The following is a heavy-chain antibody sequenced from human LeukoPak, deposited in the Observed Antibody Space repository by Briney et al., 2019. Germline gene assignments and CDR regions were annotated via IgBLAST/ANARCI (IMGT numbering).Heavy chain of an antibody. CDR1: GFTFSSYA. D-gene: IGHD3-10*01. Sequence: GGSLRLSCAASGFTFSSYAMSWVRQAPGRGLEWVSAISGSGGSTYYADSVKGRFTISRDNSKNTLYLQMNSLRAEDTAVYYCAKPSGSYSYNWFDPWGQGTLVIVSS. J-gene: IGHJ5*02. CDR3: AKPSGSYSYNWFDP. CDR2: ISGSGGST. V-gene: IGHV3-23*01.